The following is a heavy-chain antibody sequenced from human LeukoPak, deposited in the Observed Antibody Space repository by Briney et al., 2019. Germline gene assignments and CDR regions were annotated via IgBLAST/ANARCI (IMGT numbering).Heavy chain of an antibody. CDR2: IWYDGSNK. D-gene: IGHD5-18*01. CDR3: AKVVDTAMVS. Sequence: GGSLRLSCAASGFTFSSYGMHWVRQAPGKGLEWVAVIWYDGSNKYYADSVKDRFTISRDNSKNTLYLQTNSLRAEDTAVYYCAKVVDTAMVSWGQGTLVTVSS. CDR1: GFTFSSYG. V-gene: IGHV3-33*06. J-gene: IGHJ4*02.